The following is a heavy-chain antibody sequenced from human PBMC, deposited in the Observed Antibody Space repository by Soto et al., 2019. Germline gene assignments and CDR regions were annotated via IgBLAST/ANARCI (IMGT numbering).Heavy chain of an antibody. V-gene: IGHV1-69*01. CDR1: GGTFSRYA. CDR2: IIPIYGIA. D-gene: IGHD4-17*01. Sequence: QVQLVQSGAEVKKPGSSVKVSCKASGGTFSRYAISWVRQAPGQGLEWMGGIIPIYGIAKYAQKFQGRVTITADGSTNTAYMELSSLRSEDTAVYYCAGGWSVGDYGLPNDSWGQGTLVTVSS. CDR3: AGGWSVGDYGLPNDS. J-gene: IGHJ4*02.